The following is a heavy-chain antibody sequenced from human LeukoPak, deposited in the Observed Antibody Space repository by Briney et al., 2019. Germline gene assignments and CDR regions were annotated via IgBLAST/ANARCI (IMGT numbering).Heavy chain of an antibody. CDR2: ITSSGSVM. J-gene: IGHJ4*02. CDR3: ASLRGGNRNS. CDR1: GFTFSSYS. D-gene: IGHD1-14*01. Sequence: GGSLRLSCAASGFTFSSYSMNWVRQAPGKGLEWVSYITSSGSVMYHADSVRGRFTISRDNAKNSLYLEMNSLRDEDTAVYYCASLRGGNRNSWGQGTLVTVSS. V-gene: IGHV3-48*02.